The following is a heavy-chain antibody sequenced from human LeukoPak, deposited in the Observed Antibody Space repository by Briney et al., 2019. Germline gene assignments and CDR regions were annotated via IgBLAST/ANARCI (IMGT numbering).Heavy chain of an antibody. D-gene: IGHD3-10*01. CDR1: GYTFTSYC. J-gene: IGHJ6*02. CDR2: IFPRDSDV. V-gene: IGHV5-51*01. Sequence: GESLKISCKTSGYTFTSYCIGLVRQTPGKGLECMGAIFPRDSDVRYSPSFQGQVTISADRSTNTAYLHWGSLKASDSAMYYCVRSLPGTLLRGYGMDVWGPGTTVTGS. CDR3: VRSLPGTLLRGYGMDV.